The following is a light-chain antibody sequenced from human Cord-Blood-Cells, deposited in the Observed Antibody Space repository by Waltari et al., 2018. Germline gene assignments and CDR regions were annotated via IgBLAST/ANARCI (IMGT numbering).Light chain of an antibody. J-gene: IGLJ2*01. CDR1: KLGDKY. CDR2: QDS. Sequence: SFELTQPTLLSVSPGQTASITCSGNKLGDKYACWYQQKPGQSPVLVIYQDSKRPSGIPELFSGSNSGNTATLTISGTQAMDEADYYCQAWDSSTVVFGGGTKLTVL. CDR3: QAWDSSTVV. V-gene: IGLV3-1*01.